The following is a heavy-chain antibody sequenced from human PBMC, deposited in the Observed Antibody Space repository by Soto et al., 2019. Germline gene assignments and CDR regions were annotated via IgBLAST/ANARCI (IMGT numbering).Heavy chain of an antibody. Sequence: EVQLVESGGGSVQPGGSLRLSCAASGFTFSSYWMHWVRQAPGKGLVWVSRIKNDGSITSYADSVKGRFTISRDNAKNTLYLQMNSLRAEDTAVYYCARGLAYDSSGYYLNWFDPWGQGTLVTVSS. CDR1: GFTFSSYW. CDR3: ARGLAYDSSGYYLNWFDP. V-gene: IGHV3-74*01. D-gene: IGHD3-22*01. CDR2: IKNDGSIT. J-gene: IGHJ5*02.